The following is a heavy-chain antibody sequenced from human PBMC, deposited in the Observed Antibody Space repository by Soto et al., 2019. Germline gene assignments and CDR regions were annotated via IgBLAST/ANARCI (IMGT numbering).Heavy chain of an antibody. V-gene: IGHV3-23*01. CDR2: ISGSGGST. J-gene: IGHJ5*02. CDR3: AKNPFKGGYYDTNWFDP. D-gene: IGHD3-22*01. Sequence: GGSLRLSCAASGFTFSSYAMSWVRQAPGKGLEWVSAISGSGGSTYYAESVKGRFTISRDNSKNTLYLQMNSLRAEDTAVYYCAKNPFKGGYYDTNWFDPWGQGTLVTVSS. CDR1: GFTFSSYA.